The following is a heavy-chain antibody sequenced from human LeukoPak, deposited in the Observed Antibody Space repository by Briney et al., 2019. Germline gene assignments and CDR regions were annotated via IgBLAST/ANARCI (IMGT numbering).Heavy chain of an antibody. Sequence: GGSLRLSCAASGFTFSSYSMNWVRQALGKGLEWVSSISSSSSYIYYADSVKGRFTISRDNAKNSLYLQMNSLRAEDTAVYYCASTVGTAIPSYGMDVWGQGTTVTVSS. J-gene: IGHJ6*02. D-gene: IGHD2-2*02. V-gene: IGHV3-21*01. CDR3: ASTVGTAIPSYGMDV. CDR1: GFTFSSYS. CDR2: ISSSSSYI.